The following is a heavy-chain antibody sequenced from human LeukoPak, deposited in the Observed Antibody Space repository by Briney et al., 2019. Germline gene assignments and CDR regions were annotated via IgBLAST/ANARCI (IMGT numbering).Heavy chain of an antibody. D-gene: IGHD3-9*01. CDR2: ICPNIGGT. V-gene: IGHV1-2*02. CDR1: GYTFTGHY. J-gene: IGHJ6*02. CDR3: ARPPAADILSGYQNYYYCYGMDV. Sequence: GAAVKVSCKASGYTFTGHYMHWVRQDPGAGREWTGWICPNIGGTNYVQKFQGRVTMTRDTSISTAYMELSRLRSDATAVYYCARPPAADILSGYQNYYYCYGMDVWGPGTTVTVSS.